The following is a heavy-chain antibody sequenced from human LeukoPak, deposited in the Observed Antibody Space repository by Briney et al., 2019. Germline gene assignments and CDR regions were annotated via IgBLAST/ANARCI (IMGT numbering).Heavy chain of an antibody. Sequence: SETLSLTCTVSGGSISSHYWSWIRQPPGKGLEWIGYIYYSGSTNYNPSLKSRVTISIDTSKNQFSLKLSSVTAADTAVYYCARDTRAVYGEPTKWGQGTLVTVSS. J-gene: IGHJ4*02. V-gene: IGHV4-59*11. D-gene: IGHD4-17*01. CDR1: GGSISSHY. CDR3: ARDTRAVYGEPTK. CDR2: IYYSGST.